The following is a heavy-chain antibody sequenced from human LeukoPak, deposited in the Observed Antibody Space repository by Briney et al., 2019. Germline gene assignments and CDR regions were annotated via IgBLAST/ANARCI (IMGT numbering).Heavy chain of an antibody. V-gene: IGHV4-39*07. CDR2: IYYSGST. D-gene: IGHD3-3*01. CDR3: ARASTIFGHFAY. Sequence: SETLSLTCAISGGSISVTPYYWGWIRQPPGKGLEWIGSIYYSGSTYYNPSLMSRLTISVDTSKNQFSLKLTSVTAADTAVYYCARASTIFGHFAYWGRGTLVTVSS. J-gene: IGHJ4*02. CDR1: GGSISVTPYY.